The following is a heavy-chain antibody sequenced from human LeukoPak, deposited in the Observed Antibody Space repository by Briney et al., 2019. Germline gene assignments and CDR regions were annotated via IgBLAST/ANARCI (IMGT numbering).Heavy chain of an antibody. Sequence: PGGXLRLSCAASGFTFSGSAMHWVRQASGKGVEWVGRIRSKANSYATAYAASVKGRFTISRDDSKNTAYLQMNSLKTEDTAVYYCTHSSSWLYYFDYWGQGTLVTVSS. CDR1: GFTFSGSA. V-gene: IGHV3-73*01. J-gene: IGHJ4*02. D-gene: IGHD6-13*01. CDR3: THSSSWLYYFDY. CDR2: IRSKANSYAT.